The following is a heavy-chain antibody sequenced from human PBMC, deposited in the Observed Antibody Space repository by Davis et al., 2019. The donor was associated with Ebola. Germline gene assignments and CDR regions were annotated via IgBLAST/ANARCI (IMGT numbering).Heavy chain of an antibody. CDR1: GVSLSSNSVV. D-gene: IGHD2-8*01. J-gene: IGHJ4*02. CDR2: TYYRSKLYN. V-gene: IGHV6-1*01. CDR3: ARGRMYAGRWHFDY. Sequence: QTPSLTRSISGVSLSSNSVVWNWISQSPSRGLEWLGRTYYRSKLYNDYAVSVKSRITINPDTSKNQFSLQLNSVTPEDTAVYYCARGRMYAGRWHFDYWGQGTLVTVSS.